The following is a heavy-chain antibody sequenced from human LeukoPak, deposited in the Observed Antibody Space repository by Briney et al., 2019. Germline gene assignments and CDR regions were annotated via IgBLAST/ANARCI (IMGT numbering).Heavy chain of an antibody. Sequence: PGGSLRLSCAASGFTFSSYAMSWVRQAPGKGLEWVSAISGSGGSTYYADSVKGRFTISRDNSKNTLYLQMNSLRAEDTAVYYCAKVAYRYNDFWSGYYYFDYWGQGTLVTVSS. CDR2: ISGSGGST. V-gene: IGHV3-23*01. D-gene: IGHD3-3*01. CDR1: GFTFSSYA. J-gene: IGHJ4*02. CDR3: AKVAYRYNDFWSGYYYFDY.